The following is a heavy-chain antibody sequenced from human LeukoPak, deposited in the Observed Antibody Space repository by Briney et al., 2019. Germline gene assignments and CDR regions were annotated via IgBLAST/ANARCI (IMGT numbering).Heavy chain of an antibody. CDR3: ARESMVRGVTTNWFDP. CDR2: IIPIFGTA. CDR1: GGTFSSYA. V-gene: IGHV1-69*05. J-gene: IGHJ5*02. Sequence: SVKVSCKASGGTFSSYAISWVRQAPGQGLEWMGGIIPIFGTANYAQKFQGRVTITTDESTSTAYTELSSLRSEDTAVYYCARESMVRGVTTNWFDPWGQGTLVTVSS. D-gene: IGHD3-10*01.